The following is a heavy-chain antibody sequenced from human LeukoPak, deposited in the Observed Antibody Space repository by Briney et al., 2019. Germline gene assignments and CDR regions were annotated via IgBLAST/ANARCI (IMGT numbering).Heavy chain of an antibody. CDR3: AHDPSVDGTNWFDT. V-gene: IGHV2-5*02. CDR1: GFSCITRALG. CDR2: IYWDDDT. Sequence: SGPTLLIPRHTFALTFTFSGFSCITRALGMGWVRQPPVNALEWLTLIYWDDDTRYSPSLKSRLTITKDTSKKQVVLTMTNMDPVDTATYYCAHDPSVDGTNWFDTWGQGTMVTVSS. J-gene: IGHJ5*02. D-gene: IGHD6-19*01.